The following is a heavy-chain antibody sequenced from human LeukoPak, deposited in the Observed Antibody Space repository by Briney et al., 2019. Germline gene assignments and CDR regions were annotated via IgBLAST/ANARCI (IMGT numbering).Heavy chain of an antibody. D-gene: IGHD4-11*01. J-gene: IGHJ3*02. Sequence: ASVKVSCKASGYTFTSYDINWVRQATGQRLEWMGWMNPNSGNTGYAQKFQGRVTITRNTSISTAYMELSSLRSEDTAVYYCARAAVTYDAFDIWGQGTMVTVSS. CDR1: GYTFTSYD. CDR3: ARAAVTYDAFDI. CDR2: MNPNSGNT. V-gene: IGHV1-8*03.